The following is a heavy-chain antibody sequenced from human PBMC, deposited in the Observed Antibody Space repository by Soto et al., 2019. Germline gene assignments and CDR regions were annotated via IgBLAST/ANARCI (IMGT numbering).Heavy chain of an antibody. J-gene: IGHJ3*01. Sequence: DVQLVESGGGSAQPGGSLTLSCEASGFSFSSHWMHWVRQAPGRGLMWVSRINSDGSDTMYADSVKGRFTISRDNAKNTVSLQMNGLRADDTGLYYCKSSWGHSAINAFDFGGQGAMVTVSS. CDR2: INSDGSDT. CDR3: KSSWGHSAINAFDF. V-gene: IGHV3-74*03. D-gene: IGHD2-2*01. CDR1: GFSFSSHW.